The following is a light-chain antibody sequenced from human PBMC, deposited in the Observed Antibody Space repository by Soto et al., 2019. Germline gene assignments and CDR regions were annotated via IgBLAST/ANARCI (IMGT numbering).Light chain of an antibody. V-gene: IGKV3-15*01. CDR3: RQYDNWPPYT. J-gene: IGKJ2*01. Sequence: EIVMTQSPATLSVSPGEGATLSCRASQSVSSKLAWYQQKPGQAPRLLIYGASTRATGIPARFSGSGSGTEFTLTISGLQSEDVAVYYCRQYDNWPPYTFGQGTKVDIK. CDR2: GAS. CDR1: QSVSSK.